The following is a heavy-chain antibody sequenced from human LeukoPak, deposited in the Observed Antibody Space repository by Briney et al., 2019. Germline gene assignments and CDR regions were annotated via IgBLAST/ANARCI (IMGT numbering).Heavy chain of an antibody. CDR1: GYSFTSYW. CDR3: ARSIGPLDFWSGYYSH. V-gene: IGHV5-51*01. CDR2: IYPGDSDT. J-gene: IGHJ4*02. D-gene: IGHD3-3*01. Sequence: PGESLKISCKGSGYSFTSYWIGWVRQMPGKGLEWMGIIYPGDSDTRYSPSFQGQVTISADKSISTAYLQWSSLKASDTAMYYCARSIGPLDFWSGYYSHWGQGTLVTVSS.